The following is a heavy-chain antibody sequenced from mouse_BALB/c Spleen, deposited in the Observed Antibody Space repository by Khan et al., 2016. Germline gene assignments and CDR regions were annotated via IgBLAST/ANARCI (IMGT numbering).Heavy chain of an antibody. Sequence: EVELVESGGGLVQPGGSLRLSCATSGFTFTDYYMSWVRQPPGKALEWLGFIRNKANGYTTEYSASVKGRFTISRDNSQSILYLQMNTLIAEDSATYYCARDFNYYGSSYWYFDVWGAGTTVTVSS. CDR2: IRNKANGYTT. CDR1: GFTFTDYY. D-gene: IGHD1-1*01. CDR3: ARDFNYYGSSYWYFDV. J-gene: IGHJ1*01. V-gene: IGHV7-3*02.